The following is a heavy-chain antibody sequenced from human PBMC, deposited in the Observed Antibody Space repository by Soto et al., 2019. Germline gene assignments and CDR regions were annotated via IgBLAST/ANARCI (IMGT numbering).Heavy chain of an antibody. J-gene: IGHJ4*02. CDR3: TAPGGSTSSWELYY. CDR1: GFAFSNAW. V-gene: IGHV3-15*01. D-gene: IGHD2-2*01. CDR2: IKSQTDGGTT. Sequence: LRLSCAASGFAFSNAWMNWVRQAPGKGLEWVGRIKSQTDGGTTDYAAPGKGRFTISRDDSKNTIYLQMNSLRTEYTAVYYCTAPGGSTSSWELYYWGQGTMVPVSS.